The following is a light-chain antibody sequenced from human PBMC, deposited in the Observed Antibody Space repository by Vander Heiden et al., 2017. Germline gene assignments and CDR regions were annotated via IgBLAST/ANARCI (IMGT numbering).Light chain of an antibody. Sequence: DIVLPQSPHPLPGYRGEGATINCKSSQSVLNSINNNDYLAWFQHKPGQPPRVLLYWASTRASGVPDRFNGSGSGTDFTLTISSLQAEDVAVYYCQQYYTIRQTFGQGTKLEIK. CDR1: QSVLNSINNNDY. V-gene: IGKV4-1*01. J-gene: IGKJ2*01. CDR2: WAS. CDR3: QQYYTIRQT.